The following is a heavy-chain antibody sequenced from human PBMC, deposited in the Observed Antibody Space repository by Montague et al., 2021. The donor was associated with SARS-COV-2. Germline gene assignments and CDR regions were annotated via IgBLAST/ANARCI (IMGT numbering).Heavy chain of an antibody. D-gene: IGHD6-19*01. CDR1: GGSINSEY. V-gene: IGHV4-59*10. CDR3: ARVSRTSGWGYWYHGLDV. Sequence: SETLSLTCGGDGGSINSEYWRRTGQHTGKGQEWYGRIYTSGRTKKSPSLKSRVTISVDTSRNHLSLKLTSVTAADTAVYYCARVSRTSGWGYWYHGLDVWGQGTTGIVSS. J-gene: IGHJ6*02. CDR2: IYTSGRT.